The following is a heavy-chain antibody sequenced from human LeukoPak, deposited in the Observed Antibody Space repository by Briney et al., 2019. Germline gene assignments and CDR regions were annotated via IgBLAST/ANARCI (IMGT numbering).Heavy chain of an antibody. Sequence: GGSLRLSCAASGFTFSTYAISWVRQAPGKGLEWVSAISGSGTNTYYADSVKGRFTISRDNSKNTLYLQMNSLRAEDTAVYFCAKVPNSGNYYYFDYWGQGTPVTVSS. D-gene: IGHD1-26*01. V-gene: IGHV3-23*01. CDR2: ISGSGTNT. CDR3: AKVPNSGNYYYFDY. CDR1: GFTFSTYA. J-gene: IGHJ4*02.